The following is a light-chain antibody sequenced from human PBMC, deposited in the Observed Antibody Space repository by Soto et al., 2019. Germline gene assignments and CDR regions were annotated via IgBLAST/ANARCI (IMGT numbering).Light chain of an antibody. CDR3: KKYTSAPWT. CDR2: AAS. Sequence: DIQMTQSPSSLSASVRDRVTITCRASQGISNYLAWYQQKPGKVPKLLIYAASTLQSGVPSRFSGSGSGTDFTLTTSPLQPEVVATIYCKKYTSAPWTFGQGTKVE. CDR1: QGISNY. J-gene: IGKJ1*01. V-gene: IGKV1-27*01.